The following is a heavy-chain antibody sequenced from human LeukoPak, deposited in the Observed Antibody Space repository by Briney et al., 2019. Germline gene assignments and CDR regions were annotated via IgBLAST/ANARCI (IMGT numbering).Heavy chain of an antibody. Sequence: GGSLKLSCAASGFTFSGSRIHWVRQASGKGLEWVGRIRSKTDSYATAYAASVKGRFTISRDDSKNMAYLQMISLKTEDTAVYYCTNTYSGSYFDYWGQGTLVTVSS. CDR3: TNTYSGSYFDY. V-gene: IGHV3-73*01. CDR2: IRSKTDSYAT. J-gene: IGHJ4*02. D-gene: IGHD1-26*01. CDR1: GFTFSGSR.